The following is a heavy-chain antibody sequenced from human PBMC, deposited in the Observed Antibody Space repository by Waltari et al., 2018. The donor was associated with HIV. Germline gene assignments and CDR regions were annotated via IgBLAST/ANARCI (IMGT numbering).Heavy chain of an antibody. J-gene: IGHJ5*02. CDR2: IKPFNGNT. CDR1: GYTFTYRY. Sequence: QMQLVQSGAEVKKTGSSVKVSCKASGYTFTYRYLHWVRQAPGQGLEWMGWIKPFNGNTNYAQKFQDRVTITRDRSMSTAYMELSSLRSEDTAMYYCATCGGDCPEGWFDPWGQGTLVTVSS. CDR3: ATCGGDCPEGWFDP. V-gene: IGHV1-45*02. D-gene: IGHD2-21*02.